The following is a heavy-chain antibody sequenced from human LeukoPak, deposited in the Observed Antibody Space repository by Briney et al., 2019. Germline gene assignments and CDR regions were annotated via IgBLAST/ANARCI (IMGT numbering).Heavy chain of an antibody. Sequence: SETLSLTCTVSGGSISSYYWSWIRQPAGKGLEWIGRIYISVSTNYNPSLKSRVTMSVDTSKNQFSLKVSSVTAADTAVYYCAGSTTGTMFIGYWGQGTLVTVSS. CDR2: IYISVST. D-gene: IGHD1-1*01. CDR3: AGSTTGTMFIGY. CDR1: GGSISSYY. V-gene: IGHV4-4*07. J-gene: IGHJ4*02.